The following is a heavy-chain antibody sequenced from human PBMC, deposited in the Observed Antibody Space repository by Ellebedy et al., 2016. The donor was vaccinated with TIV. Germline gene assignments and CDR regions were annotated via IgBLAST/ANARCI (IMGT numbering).Heavy chain of an antibody. CDR1: GYTFTSYA. D-gene: IGHD6-19*01. CDR2: INAGNGNT. J-gene: IGHJ4*02. CDR3: ARGSSGWMAIDY. V-gene: IGHV1-3*01. Sequence: AASVKVSCKASGYTFTSYAMHWARQAPGQRLEWMGWINAGNGNTKYSQKFQGRVTITRDTSASTAYMELSSLRSEDTAVYYCARGSSGWMAIDYWGQGTLVTVSS.